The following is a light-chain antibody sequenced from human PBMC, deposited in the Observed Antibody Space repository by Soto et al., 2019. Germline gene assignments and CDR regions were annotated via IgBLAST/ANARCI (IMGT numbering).Light chain of an antibody. CDR1: QSVSSY. CDR3: QQRSHSPTIP. Sequence: EIVLTQSPATLSLSPGERATLSCRASQSVSSYLAWYQQKPGQAPRLLIYAASNRATGIPARFSGSGSGTEFTLTISSLAPEDFAVYYCQQRSHSPTIPVGQGTPLEIX. J-gene: IGKJ5*01. CDR2: AAS. V-gene: IGKV3-11*01.